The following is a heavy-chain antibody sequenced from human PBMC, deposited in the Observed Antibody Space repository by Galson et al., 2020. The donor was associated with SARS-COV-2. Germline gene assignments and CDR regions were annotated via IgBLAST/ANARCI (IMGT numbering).Heavy chain of an antibody. D-gene: IGHD3-3*01. V-gene: IGHV4-61*02. CDR1: GASIRSGRYH. J-gene: IGHJ6*02. CDR3: ARGEFFEFNYYGMDV. CDR2: IYTSGNT. Sequence: SETLSLTCTVSGASIRSGRYHWSWIRQPAGKGLESIGRIYTSGNTNYNPSLKSRVTISLDTSKNQLSLRLRSVTAADTAVYYCARGEFFEFNYYGMDVWGQGTTVTVSS.